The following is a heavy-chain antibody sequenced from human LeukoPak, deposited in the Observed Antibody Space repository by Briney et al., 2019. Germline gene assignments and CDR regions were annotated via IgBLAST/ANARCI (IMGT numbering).Heavy chain of an antibody. CDR2: IIPIFGTA. V-gene: IGHV1-69*05. Sequence: SVKVSCKASGGTFSSYAISWVRQAPGQELEWMGGIIPIFGTANYAQKFQGRVTITTDESTSTAYMELSSLRSEDTAVYYCAKSPTPYSSSSDFDYWGQGTLVIVSS. J-gene: IGHJ4*02. CDR3: AKSPTPYSSSSDFDY. D-gene: IGHD6-6*01. CDR1: GGTFSSYA.